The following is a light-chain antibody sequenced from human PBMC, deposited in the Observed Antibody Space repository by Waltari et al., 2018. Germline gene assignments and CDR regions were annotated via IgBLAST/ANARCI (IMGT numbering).Light chain of an antibody. CDR2: GLS. CDR3: SSYTPSGTLV. J-gene: IGLJ2*01. V-gene: IGLV2-18*02. Sequence: WYPQPPGTAPKLIIFGLSSRPSGVPDRFSGSKSGSTASLTISGLQAEDEGDYYCSSYTPSGTLVFGGGTKLTVL.